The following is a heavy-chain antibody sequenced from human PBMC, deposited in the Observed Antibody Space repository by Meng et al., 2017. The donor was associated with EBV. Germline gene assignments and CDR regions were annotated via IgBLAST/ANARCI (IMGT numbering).Heavy chain of an antibody. J-gene: IGHJ4*02. Sequence: EFLWVESGGGLVKPGGSLRLSCAASGFTFRNAWMNWVRQAPGKGLEWVGRIRSKTDDGPIDYAAPVKGRFSISRDDSKDTLHLQMNSLKTEDTAMYYCTTDEEGSRFWGQGTLVTVSS. D-gene: IGHD3-10*01. CDR3: TTDEEGSRF. CDR1: GFTFRNAW. V-gene: IGHV3-15*01. CDR2: IRSKTDDGPI.